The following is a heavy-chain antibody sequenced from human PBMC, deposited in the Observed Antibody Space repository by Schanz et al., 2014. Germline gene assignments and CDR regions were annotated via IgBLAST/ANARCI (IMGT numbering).Heavy chain of an antibody. CDR2: ITGASDHI. Sequence: EVQLVESGGGLVQPGGSLRLSCAASGFIFGSSVMAWVRQAPGKGLEWVSGITGASDHIDYAESVKGRFTISRDNAKNSLYLQMNSLRAEDTAVYYCARSRSGFYFDYWGQGTLVTVSS. CDR1: GFIFGSSV. CDR3: ARSRSGFYFDY. D-gene: IGHD1-26*01. J-gene: IGHJ4*02. V-gene: IGHV3-23*04.